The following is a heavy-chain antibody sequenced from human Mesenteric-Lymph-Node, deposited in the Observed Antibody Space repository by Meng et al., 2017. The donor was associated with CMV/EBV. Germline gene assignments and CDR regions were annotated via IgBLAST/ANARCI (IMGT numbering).Heavy chain of an antibody. V-gene: IGHV4-39*07. D-gene: IGHD3-16*02. CDR3: AREYVWGSYRLTYYFDY. CDR1: GGSISSSSYY. J-gene: IGHJ4*02. Sequence: SETLSLTCTVSGGSISSSSYYWGWIRRPPGKGLEWIGSIYYSGSTYYSPSLKSRVTISVDTSKNQFSLKLSSVTAADTAVYYCAREYVWGSYRLTYYFDYWGQGTLVTVSS. CDR2: IYYSGST.